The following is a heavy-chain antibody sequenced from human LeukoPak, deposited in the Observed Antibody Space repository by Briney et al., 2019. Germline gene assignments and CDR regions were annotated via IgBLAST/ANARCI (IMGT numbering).Heavy chain of an antibody. V-gene: IGHV4-34*01. CDR2: INHSGST. CDR3: ARQGSFFDY. J-gene: IGHJ4*02. CDR1: GGSFSGYY. D-gene: IGHD6-19*01. Sequence: PSETLSLTCAVYGGSFSGYYWSWIRQPPGKGLEWIGEINHSGSTNYNPSLKSRVTISVDTSKNQFSLKLSSATAADTAVYYCARQGSFFDYWGQGTLVTVSS.